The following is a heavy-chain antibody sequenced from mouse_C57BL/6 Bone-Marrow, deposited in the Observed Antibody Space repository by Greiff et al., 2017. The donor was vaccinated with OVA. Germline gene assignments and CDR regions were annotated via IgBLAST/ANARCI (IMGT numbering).Heavy chain of an antibody. CDR1: GFNIKDDY. V-gene: IGHV14-4*01. CDR2: IDPENGDT. Sequence: VHVKQSGAELVRPGASVKLSCTASGFNIKDDYMHWVKQRPEQGLEWIGWIDPENGDTEYASKFQGKATITADTSSNTAYLQLSSLTSEDTAVYYCTTGDYSNYVGFDYWGQGTTLTVSS. D-gene: IGHD2-5*01. CDR3: TTGDYSNYVGFDY. J-gene: IGHJ2*01.